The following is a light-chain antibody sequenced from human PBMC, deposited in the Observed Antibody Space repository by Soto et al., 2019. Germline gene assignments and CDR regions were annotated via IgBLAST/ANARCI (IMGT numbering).Light chain of an antibody. Sequence: QSVLSQPPSASGTPGQRVTISCSGRSSNIGSNSVNWYQQLPGTAPKLLIFLNNQRPSGVPDRFSGSKSGTSASLAISGLESEDEADYFCEAWDDSLNGPGFGTGTKLTV. V-gene: IGLV1-44*01. CDR3: EAWDDSLNGPG. CDR1: SSNIGSNS. J-gene: IGLJ1*01. CDR2: LNN.